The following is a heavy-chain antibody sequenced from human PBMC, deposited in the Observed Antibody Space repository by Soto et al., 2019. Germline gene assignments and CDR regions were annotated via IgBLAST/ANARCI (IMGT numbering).Heavy chain of an antibody. J-gene: IGHJ6*03. Sequence: SMRLSCAASGFTFSSYAMSWVRQAPGKGLEWVSAISGSGGSTYYADSVKGRFTISRDNSKNTLYLQMNSLRAEDTAVYYCAKGTLGYCSGGSCYSGDYYYYMDVWGKGTTVTVS. D-gene: IGHD2-15*01. CDR3: AKGTLGYCSGGSCYSGDYYYYMDV. V-gene: IGHV3-23*01. CDR2: ISGSGGST. CDR1: GFTFSSYA.